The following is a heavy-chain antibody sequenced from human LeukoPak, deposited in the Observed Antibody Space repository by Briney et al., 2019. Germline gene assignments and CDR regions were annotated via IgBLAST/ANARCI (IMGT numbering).Heavy chain of an antibody. Sequence: SETLSLTCTVSGGSISSYYWGWIRQPPGKGLEWIGYIYYSGSTNYNPSLKSRVTISVDTSKNQFSLKLSSVTAADTAVYYCARGDVLLWFGEPITTYFDYWGQGTLVTVSS. J-gene: IGHJ4*02. CDR3: ARGDVLLWFGEPITTYFDY. D-gene: IGHD3-10*01. CDR1: GGSISSYY. V-gene: IGHV4-59*01. CDR2: IYYSGST.